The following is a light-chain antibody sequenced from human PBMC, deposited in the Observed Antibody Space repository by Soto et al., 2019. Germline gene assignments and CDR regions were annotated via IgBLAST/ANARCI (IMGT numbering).Light chain of an antibody. Sequence: DIPMTQSPTFLSASVGDRVTITCRASQAIGDSLAWYQQKPGKAPDLLIYSASTVLPGVPSRFSGSGSGTDFTLTINGLQSEDVATYFCHQGHSFPLTFGGGTKV. J-gene: IGKJ4*01. V-gene: IGKV1-12*01. CDR3: HQGHSFPLT. CDR2: SAS. CDR1: QAIGDS.